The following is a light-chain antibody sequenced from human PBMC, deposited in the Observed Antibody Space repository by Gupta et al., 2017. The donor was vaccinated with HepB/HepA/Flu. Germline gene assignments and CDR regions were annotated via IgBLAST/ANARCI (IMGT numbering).Light chain of an antibody. CDR1: QSISNW. J-gene: IGKJ1*01. V-gene: IGKV1-5*03. CDR3: QHYNGYSWT. CDR2: KAS. Sequence: DFQLTQSPSTLFASVGDRVTITCRASQSISNWLAWYQQKPGKAPNLLIYKASDLQTGVPSRFSGSGSGTEFALTISSLQPDDFATYYCQHYNGYSWTFGQETKVEIK.